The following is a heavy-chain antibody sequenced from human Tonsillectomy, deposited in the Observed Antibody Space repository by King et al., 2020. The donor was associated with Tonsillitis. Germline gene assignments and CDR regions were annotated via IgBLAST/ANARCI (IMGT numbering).Heavy chain of an antibody. CDR2: IWYDGSNK. D-gene: IGHD6-19*01. J-gene: IGHJ4*02. CDR3: ARAGWCSSGRPGLDY. Sequence: HVQLVESGGGVVQPGRSLRLSCAASGFTFSSYGMHWVRQAPGKGLEWVAVIWYDGSNKYYADSVKGRFTISRDNSKNTLYLQTNSLRAEDTAVYYCARAGWCSSGRPGLDYWGQGTLVTVSS. CDR1: GFTFSSYG. V-gene: IGHV3-33*01.